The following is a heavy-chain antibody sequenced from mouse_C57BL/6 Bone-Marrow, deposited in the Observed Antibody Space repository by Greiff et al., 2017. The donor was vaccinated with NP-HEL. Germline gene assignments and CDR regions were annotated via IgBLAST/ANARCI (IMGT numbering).Heavy chain of an antibody. CDR1: GFTFSDYY. J-gene: IGHJ3*01. V-gene: IGHV5-12*01. D-gene: IGHD2-5*01. Sequence: EVQVVESGGGLVQPGGSLKLSCAASGFTFSDYYMYWVRQTPEKRLEWVAYISNGGGSTYYPDTVKGRFTISRDNAKNTLYLQMSRLKSEDTAMYYCARHNSIYEWFAYWGQGTLVTVSA. CDR3: ARHNSIYEWFAY. CDR2: ISNGGGST.